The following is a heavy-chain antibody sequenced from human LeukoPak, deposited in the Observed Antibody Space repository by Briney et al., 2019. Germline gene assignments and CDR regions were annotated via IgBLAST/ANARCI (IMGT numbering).Heavy chain of an antibody. CDR1: GYTLTELS. V-gene: IGHV1-18*01. Sequence: ASVKVSCKVSGYTLTELSMHWVRQAPGQGLEWMGWISAYNGNTNYAQKLQSRVTMTTDTSTSTAYMELRSLRSDDTAVYYCARSYCGGDCEFDYWGQGTLVTVSS. J-gene: IGHJ4*02. CDR3: ARSYCGGDCEFDY. CDR2: ISAYNGNT. D-gene: IGHD2-21*02.